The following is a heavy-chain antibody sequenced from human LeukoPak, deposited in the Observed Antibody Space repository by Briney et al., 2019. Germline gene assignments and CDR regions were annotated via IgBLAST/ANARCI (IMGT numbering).Heavy chain of an antibody. D-gene: IGHD3-3*02. V-gene: IGHV1-2*02. CDR1: GYTFTGYY. J-gene: IGHJ6*03. Sequence: ASVKVSCKASGYTFTGYYMHWVRQAPGQGLEWVGWINPNSGDTNYAQKFQGRVTVTRDTSISTAYMELSGLTSDDTAVYYCARTAFQFGQYFYYMNVWGTGTTVTVSS. CDR3: ARTAFQFGQYFYYMNV. CDR2: INPNSGDT.